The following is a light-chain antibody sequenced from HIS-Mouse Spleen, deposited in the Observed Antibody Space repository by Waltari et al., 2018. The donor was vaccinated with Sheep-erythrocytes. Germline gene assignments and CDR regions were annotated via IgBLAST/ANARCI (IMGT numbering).Light chain of an antibody. CDR3: CSYAGSSTPWV. CDR2: EGS. V-gene: IGLV2-23*01. J-gene: IGLJ3*02. CDR1: SSDVGRYNL. Sequence: QSALTQPASVSGSPGQSITISCTGTSSDVGRYNLVPWYQQHPGKAPELMIYEGSKRPSGYSNRFCGSKSGNTASLTISGLQAEDEADYYCCSYAGSSTPWVFGGGTKLTVL.